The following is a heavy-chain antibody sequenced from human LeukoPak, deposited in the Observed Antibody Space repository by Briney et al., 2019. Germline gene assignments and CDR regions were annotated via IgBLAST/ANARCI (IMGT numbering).Heavy chain of an antibody. V-gene: IGHV1-2*02. D-gene: IGHD2-15*01. J-gene: IGHJ6*02. CDR3: ASVLTAESAATNYYYYYGMDV. CDR2: INPNSGGT. CDR1: GYTFTGYY. Sequence: ASVKVSCKASGYTFTGYYMHWVRQAPGQGLEWMGWINPNSGGTNYAQKFQGRVTMTRDTSISTAYMELSRPRSDDTAVYYCASVLTAESAATNYYYYYGMDVWGQGTTVTVSS.